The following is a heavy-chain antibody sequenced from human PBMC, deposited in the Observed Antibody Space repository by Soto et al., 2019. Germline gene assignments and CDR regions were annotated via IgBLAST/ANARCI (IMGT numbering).Heavy chain of an antibody. D-gene: IGHD2-21*02. J-gene: IGHJ3*02. CDR1: GGTFSSYA. Sequence: QVQLVQSGAEVKKPGSSVKVSCKASGGTFSSYAISWVRQAPGQGLEWMGGIIPIFGTANYAQKFQGRVTIPADESTSTAYMELSSLRSEDTAVYYCARDFEAEVTASSPPDAFDIWGQGTMVTVSS. CDR3: ARDFEAEVTASSPPDAFDI. CDR2: IIPIFGTA. V-gene: IGHV1-69*01.